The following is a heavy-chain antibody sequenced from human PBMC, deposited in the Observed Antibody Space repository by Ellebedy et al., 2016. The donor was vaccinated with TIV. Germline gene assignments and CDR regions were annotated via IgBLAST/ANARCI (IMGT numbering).Heavy chain of an antibody. Sequence: MPSETLSLTCTVSGGSIRSYYGSWIRQPPGKGLEWIGYVYYSGDTNYKPSLKSRISMSVDTSKNQFSLKLSSVTAADTAVYYCARFANSYGLDVWGQGTTVTVSS. CDR1: GGSIRSYY. CDR2: VYYSGDT. V-gene: IGHV4-59*01. J-gene: IGHJ6*02. CDR3: ARFANSYGLDV.